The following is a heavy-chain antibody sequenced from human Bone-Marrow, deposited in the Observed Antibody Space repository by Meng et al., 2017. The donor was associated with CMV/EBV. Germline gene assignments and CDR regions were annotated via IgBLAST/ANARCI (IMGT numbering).Heavy chain of an antibody. J-gene: IGHJ4*02. CDR3: AKDPLRAVAGYYFDY. CDR1: GFTFSSYA. Sequence: SGFTFSSYAMSWVRQAPGKGLEWVSAISGSGGSTYYADSVKGRFTISRDNSKNTLYLQMNSLGAEDTAVYYCAKDPLRAVAGYYFDYWGQGTLVTVSS. CDR2: ISGSGGST. V-gene: IGHV3-23*01. D-gene: IGHD6-19*01.